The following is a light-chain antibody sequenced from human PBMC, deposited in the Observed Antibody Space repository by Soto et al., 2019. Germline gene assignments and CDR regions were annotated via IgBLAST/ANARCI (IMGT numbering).Light chain of an antibody. Sequence: EIVLTQSPGTLSLSSGERVTLSCRASQSVNSNYLGWYQQKPGQAPRLLIYGTSSRATGIPDRFSGSGCGTDFSLTISRLEPEDFAVYYCHQDGSSPYTFGQGTKLEIK. CDR1: QSVNSNY. J-gene: IGKJ2*01. CDR2: GTS. CDR3: HQDGSSPYT. V-gene: IGKV3-20*01.